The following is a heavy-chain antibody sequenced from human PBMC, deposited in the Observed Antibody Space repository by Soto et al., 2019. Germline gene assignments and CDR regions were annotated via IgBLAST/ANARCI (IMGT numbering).Heavy chain of an antibody. D-gene: IGHD3-10*01. CDR2: ISAYNGNT. CDR3: AISQLWFGDFAMGGMDV. Sequence: ASVKVSCKASGYTFTSYGISWVRQAPGQGLEWMGWISAYNGNTNYAQKLQGRVTMTTDTSTSTAYMELRSLRSDDTAVYYCAISQLWFGDFAMGGMDVWGQGTTVTVSS. CDR1: GYTFTSYG. V-gene: IGHV1-18*04. J-gene: IGHJ6*02.